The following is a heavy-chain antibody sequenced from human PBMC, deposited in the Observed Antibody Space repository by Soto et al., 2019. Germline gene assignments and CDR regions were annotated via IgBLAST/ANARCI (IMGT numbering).Heavy chain of an antibody. CDR3: AKGPTVAAGGWYFDL. V-gene: IGHV3-23*01. CDR2: IPGSGGST. CDR1: GFTFGIYA. J-gene: IGHJ2*01. Sequence: EVLLWESGGGLVQPGGSLRLSCAASGFTFGIYAMSWVRQAPGKGLEWVSSIPGSGGSTYNADSVKGRFTISRDNSKNTLYRQMNSLRAEDTAVYYCAKGPTVAAGGWYFDLWGRGTLVTVSS. D-gene: IGHD6-19*01.